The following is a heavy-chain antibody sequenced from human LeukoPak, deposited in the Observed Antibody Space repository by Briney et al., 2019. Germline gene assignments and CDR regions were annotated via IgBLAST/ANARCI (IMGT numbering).Heavy chain of an antibody. CDR1: GGSISSGSYY. V-gene: IGHV4-61*02. CDR2: IYTSGST. J-gene: IGHJ4*02. Sequence: SQTLSLTCTVSGGSISSGSYYWSWIRQPAGKGLEWIGRIYTSGSTNYNPSLKSRVTISVDTSKNQFSLKLSSVTAADTAVYYCARLTVVTSRGFDYWGQGTLVTVSS. D-gene: IGHD4-23*01. CDR3: ARLTVVTSRGFDY.